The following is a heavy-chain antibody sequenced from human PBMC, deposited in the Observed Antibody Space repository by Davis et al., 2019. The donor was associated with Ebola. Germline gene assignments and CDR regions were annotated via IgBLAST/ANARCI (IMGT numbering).Heavy chain of an antibody. D-gene: IGHD2-8*02. CDR2: INPGRGNT. Sequence: VSVKVSCKASGDSFSNYAVHWMRQAPGQGLEWIGWINPGRGNTKLSQRFHGRVTISSDTSAMTVYLEVSGLTSEDTAVFYCARAGPNLYYYYGMDDWGQGTTVTVSS. CDR3: ARAGPNLYYYYGMDD. CDR1: GDSFSNYA. J-gene: IGHJ6*02. V-gene: IGHV1-3*01.